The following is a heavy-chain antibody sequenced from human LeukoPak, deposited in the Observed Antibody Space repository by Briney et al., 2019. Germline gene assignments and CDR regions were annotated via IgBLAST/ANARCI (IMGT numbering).Heavy chain of an antibody. D-gene: IGHD6-19*01. CDR2: INTDGTVT. CDR1: GFTFSKYW. Sequence: GGSLRLSCPASGFTFSKYWMLWVRQAPGKGLESVSRINTDGTVTTYADSVKGRFTVSRDNADSTMFLQMNSVRDEDTAVYYCATKQWLAPPPDSWGQGTPVTVSS. CDR3: ATKQWLAPPPDS. V-gene: IGHV3-74*01. J-gene: IGHJ4*02.